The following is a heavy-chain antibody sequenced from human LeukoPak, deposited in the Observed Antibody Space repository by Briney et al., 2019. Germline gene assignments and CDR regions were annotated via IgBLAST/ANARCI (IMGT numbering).Heavy chain of an antibody. D-gene: IGHD6-19*01. CDR2: IYYSRGT. J-gene: IGHJ5*02. CDR3: ARHVTSEWLILRRPNWFDP. Sequence: ASETLSLTCTVSSDSISNSAYHWGWIRQPPGRGLEWIGTIYYSRGTYYNPSLKSRVTISVDTSKNQFSLKLSSVTAADTAVYYCARHVTSEWLILRRPNWFDPWGQGTLVTVSS. CDR1: SDSISNSAYH. V-gene: IGHV4-39*01.